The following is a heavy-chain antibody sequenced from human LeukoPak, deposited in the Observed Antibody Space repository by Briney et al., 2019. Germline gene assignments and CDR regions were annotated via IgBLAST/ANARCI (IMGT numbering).Heavy chain of an antibody. Sequence: PGGSLRLSCAASGFTFSSYSMNWVRQAPGKGLEWVSYISSSSSTIYYADSVKGRFTISRDNSKNTMYLQMNNLREEDTAVYYCTRDPILGAPDYFDYWGQGTLVTVSS. D-gene: IGHD1-26*01. CDR2: ISSSSSTI. J-gene: IGHJ4*02. CDR1: GFTFSSYS. CDR3: TRDPILGAPDYFDY. V-gene: IGHV3-48*02.